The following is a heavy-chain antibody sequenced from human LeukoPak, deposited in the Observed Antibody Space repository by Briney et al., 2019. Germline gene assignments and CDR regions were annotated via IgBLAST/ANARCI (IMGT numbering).Heavy chain of an antibody. CDR3: ARVLGVIVPTIAY. CDR1: GYTFTGYY. Sequence: GASVKVSCKASGYTFTGYYMHWVRQAPGQGLEWMGWINPNSGGTNYAQKFQGRVTMTRDTSISTSYMELSRLISDDTAVYYCARVLGVIVPTIAYWGQGTLVTVSS. D-gene: IGHD5-12*01. CDR2: INPNSGGT. J-gene: IGHJ4*02. V-gene: IGHV1-2*02.